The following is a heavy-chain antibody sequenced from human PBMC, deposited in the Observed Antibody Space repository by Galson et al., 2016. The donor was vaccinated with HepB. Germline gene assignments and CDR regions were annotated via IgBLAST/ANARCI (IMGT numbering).Heavy chain of an antibody. J-gene: IGHJ3*01. CDR1: GFTFRVSP. V-gene: IGHV3-23*01. Sequence: SLRLSCAASGFTFRVSPMSWVRQSPGKGLEWVSTVNVYDEDTHYADSVRGRFTISRDNSKNTLHLQMNDLRAEDTALYYCAKDPAFTDAFDVWGPGTLVTVSS. CDR2: VNVYDEDT. CDR3: AKDPAFTDAFDV.